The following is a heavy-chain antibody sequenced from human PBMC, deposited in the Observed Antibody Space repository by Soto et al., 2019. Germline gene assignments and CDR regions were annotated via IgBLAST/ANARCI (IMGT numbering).Heavy chain of an antibody. V-gene: IGHV4-34*01. CDR3: ARVAFGDDDYSLFWFDP. J-gene: IGHJ5*02. CDR2: INHSGST. D-gene: IGHD4-4*01. CDR1: GGSFSGYY. Sequence: SETLSLTCAVYGGSFSGYYWSWIRQPPGKGLEWIGEINHSGSTNYNPSLKSRVTISVDTSKNQFSLKLSSVTAADTAVYYCARVAFGDDDYSLFWFDPWGQGTLVTVSS.